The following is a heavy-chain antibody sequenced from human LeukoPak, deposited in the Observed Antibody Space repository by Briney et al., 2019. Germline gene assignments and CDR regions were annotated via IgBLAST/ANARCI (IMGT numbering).Heavy chain of an antibody. V-gene: IGHV4-61*02. J-gene: IGHJ4*02. CDR2: IYIGGST. Sequence: SETLSLTCTVSGVSISSGSYYGSWIRQPAGKGLEWIGRIYIGGSTNYNPSLKSRVIISKDTSKNQFSLKLSSVTAADTAVYYCAREQWLRYFDYWGQGTLVTVSS. CDR1: GVSISSGSYY. CDR3: AREQWLRYFDY. D-gene: IGHD6-19*01.